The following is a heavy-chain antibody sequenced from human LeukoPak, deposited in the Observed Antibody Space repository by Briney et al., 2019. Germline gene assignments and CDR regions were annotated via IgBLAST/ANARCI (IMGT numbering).Heavy chain of an antibody. V-gene: IGHV3-66*01. D-gene: IGHD2/OR15-2a*01. CDR3: AREVIGFDY. CDR1: GFTVRSNY. CDR2: MYSGGST. Sequence: GGSLRLSCTASGFTVRSNYMSWVRKSPRKGREWVSIMYSGGSTDYADSVKGRFTISRDNSKNTLYLQMNSLRAEDTAVYYCAREVIGFDYWGQGTLVTVSS. J-gene: IGHJ4*02.